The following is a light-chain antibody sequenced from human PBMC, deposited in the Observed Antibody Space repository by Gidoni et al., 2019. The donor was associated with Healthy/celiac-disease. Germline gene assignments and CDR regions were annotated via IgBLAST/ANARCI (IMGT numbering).Light chain of an antibody. CDR2: GAS. J-gene: IGKJ1*01. CDR1: QSVSSN. CDR3: QQYNNWFAS. Sequence: EIVMTQSPATLSVSPGERATLSCRASQSVSSNLAWYLQKPGQAPRLLIYGASTRATGIPARFSGSGSGTEFTLTISSLQSEDFAVYYCQQYNNWFASFGQXTKVEIK. V-gene: IGKV3-15*01.